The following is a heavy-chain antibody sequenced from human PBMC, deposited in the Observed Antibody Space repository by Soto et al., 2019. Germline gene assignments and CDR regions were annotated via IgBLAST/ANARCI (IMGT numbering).Heavy chain of an antibody. CDR3: ARDHWGVGPAAIKYYYGMDV. CDR2: INANSGGA. D-gene: IGHD2-2*02. CDR1: GHTFTDYY. Sequence: ASVKVSCKASGHTFTDYYMHWVRQAPGQGLEWMGWINANSGGAKYAQKVQGRVTMTRDTSISTVYMELSRLTSEDTALYYCARDHWGVGPAAIKYYYGMDVWGQGTTVTVSS. V-gene: IGHV1-2*02. J-gene: IGHJ6*02.